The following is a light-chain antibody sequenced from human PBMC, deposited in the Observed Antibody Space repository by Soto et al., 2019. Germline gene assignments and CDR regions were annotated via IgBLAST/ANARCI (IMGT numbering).Light chain of an antibody. Sequence: SELTQPASVSRSPGQSITLSCTGTSSDVGSYNLVSWYQQHPGKAPKLMISEGGKRPSGVSTRFSGSKAGNTASLTISGLQAYFEADYYCCSFARGNTYVFLSATNVTVL. V-gene: IGLV2-23*01. CDR1: SSDVGSYNL. J-gene: IGLJ1*01. CDR2: EGG. CDR3: CSFARGNTYV.